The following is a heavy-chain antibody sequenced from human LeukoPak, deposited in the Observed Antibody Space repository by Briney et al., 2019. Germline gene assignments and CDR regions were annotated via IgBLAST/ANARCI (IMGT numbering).Heavy chain of an antibody. CDR1: GGSISSGGYY. J-gene: IGHJ4*02. D-gene: IGHD6-13*01. Sequence: SETLSLTCTVSGGSISSGGYYWSWIRQHPGKGLEWIGYIYYSGSTYYNPSLKSRVTISVDTSKNQFSLKLSSVTAADTAVYYCARYAADGRTLEFWGQGTLVTVSS. CDR2: IYYSGST. CDR3: ARYAADGRTLEF. V-gene: IGHV4-31*03.